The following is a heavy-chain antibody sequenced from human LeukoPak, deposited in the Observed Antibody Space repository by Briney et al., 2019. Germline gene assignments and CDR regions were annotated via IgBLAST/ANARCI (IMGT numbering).Heavy chain of an antibody. CDR1: GFTFSSYW. CDR2: ISSSGTYI. Sequence: GGSLRLSCAASGFTFSSYWMSWVRQAPGKGLEWVSSISSSGTYIYYADLVEGRFTISRDTAKNSLYLQMNSLRAEDTAVYYCARGVGNYRYYFDYSGQGTLVTVSS. CDR3: ARGVGNYRYYFDY. D-gene: IGHD3-22*01. V-gene: IGHV3-21*01. J-gene: IGHJ4*02.